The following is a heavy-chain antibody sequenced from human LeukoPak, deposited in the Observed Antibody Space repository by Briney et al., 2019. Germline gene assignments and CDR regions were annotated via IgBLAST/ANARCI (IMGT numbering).Heavy chain of an antibody. Sequence: GGSLRLSCAASGFTFDTYRMNWVRQAPGKGLEWVSSISASGSYIYYADSLKGRFTISRDNTKNSLFLQMNSLRAEDTAVYYCARDSPGKTASDYWGQGTLVTVSS. J-gene: IGHJ4*02. V-gene: IGHV3-21*01. CDR2: ISASGSYI. CDR1: GFTFDTYR. CDR3: ARDSPGKTASDY. D-gene: IGHD1-1*01.